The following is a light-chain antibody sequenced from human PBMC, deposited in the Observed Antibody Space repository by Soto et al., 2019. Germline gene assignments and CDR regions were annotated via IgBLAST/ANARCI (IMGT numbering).Light chain of an antibody. Sequence: DIQMTQSPSSLSASVGDRVTITCRASQGIYNYLAWYQQKPGKVPKLLIYAASTLQSGVPARFSGSGSGTDFTLTISSLQPEDGATYFCQKYNSAPLTFGGGTKVEIK. V-gene: IGKV1-27*01. J-gene: IGKJ4*01. CDR1: QGIYNY. CDR2: AAS. CDR3: QKYNSAPLT.